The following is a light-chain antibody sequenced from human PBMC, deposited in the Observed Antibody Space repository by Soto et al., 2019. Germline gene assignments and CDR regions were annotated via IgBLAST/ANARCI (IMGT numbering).Light chain of an antibody. J-gene: IGKJ4*01. CDR3: QQYDNLPLT. V-gene: IGKV1-33*01. Sequence: DIQMTQSPSSLSASVGDRVTITCQANHDISDYLNWYQQKPEKAPDLLIYDTSNLKTGVPSRFSGSGSWTYFSVTITTLQPEDVATDYCQQYDNLPLTFGGGKKVEIK. CDR2: DTS. CDR1: HDISDY.